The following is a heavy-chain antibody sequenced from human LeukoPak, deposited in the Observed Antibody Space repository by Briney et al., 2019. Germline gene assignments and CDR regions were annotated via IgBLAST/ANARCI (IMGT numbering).Heavy chain of an antibody. J-gene: IGHJ4*02. CDR2: IWYDGSNK. CDR1: GFTFSSYG. D-gene: IGHD5-18*01. Sequence: GRSLRLSCAASGFTFSSYGMHWVRQAPGKGLEWVAVIWYDGSNKYYADSVKGRFTISRDNSKNTLYLQMNSLRAEDTAVYYCAREVGYSYDYGLDYWGQGTLVTVSS. CDR3: AREVGYSYDYGLDY. V-gene: IGHV3-33*01.